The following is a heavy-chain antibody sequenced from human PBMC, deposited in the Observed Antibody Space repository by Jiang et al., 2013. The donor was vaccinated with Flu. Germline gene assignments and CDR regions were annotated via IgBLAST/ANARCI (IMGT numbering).Heavy chain of an antibody. CDR3: ARERGYCSSTSCFDAFDI. Sequence: KGLEWVAVISYDGSNKYYADSVKGRFTISRDNSKNTLYLQMNSLRAEDTAVYYCARERGYCSSTSCFDAFDIWGQGTMVTVSS. CDR2: ISYDGSNK. J-gene: IGHJ3*02. D-gene: IGHD2-2*01. V-gene: IGHV3-30*04.